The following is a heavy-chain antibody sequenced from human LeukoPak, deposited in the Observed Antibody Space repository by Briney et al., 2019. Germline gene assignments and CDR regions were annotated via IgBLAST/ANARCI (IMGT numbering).Heavy chain of an antibody. D-gene: IGHD3-9*01. J-gene: IGHJ6*02. V-gene: IGHV1-18*01. Sequence: ASVKVSCKASGYTFTSYGISWVRQAPGQGLEWMGWISAYNGNTNYAQKLQGRVTMTTDTSTSTAYMELRSLRYDDTAVYNCARDIDLLRYFDWLFETSYYYYCMDVWGQGTTVTVSS. CDR3: ARDIDLLRYFDWLFETSYYYYCMDV. CDR2: ISAYNGNT. CDR1: GYTFTSYG.